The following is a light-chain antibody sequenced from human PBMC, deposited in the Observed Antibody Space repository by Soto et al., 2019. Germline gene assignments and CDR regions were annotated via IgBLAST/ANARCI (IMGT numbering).Light chain of an antibody. V-gene: IGLV2-14*01. CDR1: SSDVGGYNY. Sequence: QSVLTQPASVSGCPGQSITISCTGTSSDVGGYNYVSWYQQHPGKAPKLMTYDVSNRPSGVSNRFSGSKSGNTASLTISGLQAEDEADYYCSSYTSSSTLVFGTGTKVTVL. CDR3: SSYTSSSTLV. CDR2: DVS. J-gene: IGLJ1*01.